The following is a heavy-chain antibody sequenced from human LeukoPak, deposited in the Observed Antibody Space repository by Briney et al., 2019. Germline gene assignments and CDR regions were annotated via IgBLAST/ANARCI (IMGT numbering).Heavy chain of an antibody. CDR1: RDPLRLYY. CDR2: IYYSGST. D-gene: IGHD1-14*01. V-gene: IGHV4-59*07. J-gene: IGHJ4*01. CDR3: ARAGIPPNLYFDS. Sequence: KIADTLSLTWDLSRDPLRLYYWRWIRHPPTKGLDPIGYIYYSGSTNYNPFLKRRVTVSVYTSKNQLSLKLSSVTAADTAVYSCARAGIPPNLYFDSWGHGTLVTVSS.